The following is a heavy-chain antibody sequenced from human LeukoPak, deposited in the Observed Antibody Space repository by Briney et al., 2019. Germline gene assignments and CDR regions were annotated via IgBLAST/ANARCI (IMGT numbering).Heavy chain of an antibody. CDR1: GGSISSYY. Sequence: KPSESLSLTCTVSGGSISSYYWSWIRQPPGKGLEWIGYIYYSGSTNYNPSLKSRVTISVDTSKNQFSLKLSSVTAADTAVYYCARIIAAAGIYYFDYWGQGTLVTVSS. CDR2: IYYSGST. D-gene: IGHD6-13*01. CDR3: ARIIAAAGIYYFDY. V-gene: IGHV4-59*01. J-gene: IGHJ4*02.